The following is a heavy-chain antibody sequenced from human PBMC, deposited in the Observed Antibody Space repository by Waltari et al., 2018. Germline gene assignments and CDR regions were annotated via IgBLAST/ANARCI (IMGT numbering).Heavy chain of an antibody. CDR1: GSSIRSDSYY. Sequence: QMQLQESGPGLVKPSPTLSLTCTVPGSSIRSDSYYWNWIRPYPGKGLEWIGYSYESGTTYYNPSLKSQVSISVDTSKNQLSLNLSSVTAADTAVYYCARGLNYYDRSGFYGCDYYDYWGQGTLVTVSS. J-gene: IGHJ4*02. V-gene: IGHV4-31*01. CDR2: SYESGTT. D-gene: IGHD3-22*01. CDR3: ARGLNYYDRSGFYGCDYYDY.